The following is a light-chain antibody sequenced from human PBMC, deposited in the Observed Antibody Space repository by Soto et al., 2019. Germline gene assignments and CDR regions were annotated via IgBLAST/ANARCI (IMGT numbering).Light chain of an antibody. J-gene: IGKJ1*01. Sequence: VMTQSPLSLPVTPGEPASISCRSSQSLLHSNGYNYLDWYLQKPGQSPQLLIYLGSNRASGVPDRFSGSGSGTDFTLKISRVEAEDVGVYYCMQPLQSWTFGQGTKVDI. CDR2: LGS. CDR1: QSLLHSNGYNY. CDR3: MQPLQSWT. V-gene: IGKV2-28*01.